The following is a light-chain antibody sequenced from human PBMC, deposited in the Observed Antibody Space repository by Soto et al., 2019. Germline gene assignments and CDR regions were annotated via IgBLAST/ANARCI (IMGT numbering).Light chain of an antibody. CDR3: QQDYNLRT. Sequence: PGERVTLSCRASQSVSSNYLTWYQQKPGQAPRLLIYGASTRATGIPARFSGSGSGTDFTLTISSLQPEDFALYYCQQDYNLRTFGKGTKVEIK. J-gene: IGKJ1*01. CDR1: QSVSSNY. CDR2: GAS. V-gene: IGKV3D-7*01.